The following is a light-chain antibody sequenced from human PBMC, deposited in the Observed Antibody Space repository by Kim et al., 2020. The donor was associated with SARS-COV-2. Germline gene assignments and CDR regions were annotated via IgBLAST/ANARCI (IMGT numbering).Light chain of an antibody. CDR1: GSDVVVNNY. J-gene: IGLJ1*01. CDR3: SSNAGSNNYV. V-gene: IGLV2-8*01. CDR2: EGR. Sequence: GQAGTISCTGTGSDVVVNNYVARYQLLHGKAPKLRIYEGRKRHSGVPDRFSGSKSGNTASLTVSGLQTDDEAGYYCSSNAGSNNYVFGTETKVTV.